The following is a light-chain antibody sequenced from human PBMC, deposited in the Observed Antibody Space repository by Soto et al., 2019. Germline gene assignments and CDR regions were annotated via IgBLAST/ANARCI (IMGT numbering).Light chain of an antibody. CDR2: AAY. J-gene: IGKJ1*01. V-gene: IGKV1-8*01. Sequence: IQLTPSPSTLYASVGDVGSRSLRASQSISSYLAWYQQKPGKAPKLLIYAAYNLQSGVPSRFSGSGSGTDFTLTISCLQSEDFATYYCQQYYSYPRTCGQGTKVDI. CDR3: QQYYSYPRT. CDR1: QSISSY.